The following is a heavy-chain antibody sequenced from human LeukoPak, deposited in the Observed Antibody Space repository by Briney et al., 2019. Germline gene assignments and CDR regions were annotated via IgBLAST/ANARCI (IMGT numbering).Heavy chain of an antibody. V-gene: IGHV4-38-2*02. D-gene: IGHD6-13*01. CDR1: GYSISSGYF. Sequence: NPSEALSLTCIVSGYSISSGYFWGWSRQPPGRRLEGIGNIHHSGSTYYNQSLKSRVTISVDTSKNQLSLKLSSVTAADTAVYYCARVAAGIGFFQHWGQGTLVTVSS. J-gene: IGHJ1*01. CDR3: ARVAAGIGFFQH. CDR2: IHHSGST.